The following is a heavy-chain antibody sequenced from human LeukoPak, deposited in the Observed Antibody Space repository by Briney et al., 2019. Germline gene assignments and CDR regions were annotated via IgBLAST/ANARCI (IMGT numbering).Heavy chain of an antibody. V-gene: IGHV4-30-4*01. J-gene: IGHJ3*02. CDR3: VRPMVRGVRSDAFDI. CDR1: GGSISSGDYY. CDR2: IYYSGST. D-gene: IGHD3-10*01. Sequence: PSETLSLTCTVSGGSISSGDYYWSWIRQPPGKGLEWIGYIYYSGSTYYNPSLKSRVTISVDTSKNQFSLKLSSVTAADTAVYYCVRPMVRGVRSDAFDIWGQGTMVTVSS.